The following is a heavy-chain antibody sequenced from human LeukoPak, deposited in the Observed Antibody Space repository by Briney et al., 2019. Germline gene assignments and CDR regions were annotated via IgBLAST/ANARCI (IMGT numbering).Heavy chain of an antibody. Sequence: GASVKVSCKASGYTFTSYGISWVRQAPGQGLEWMGWISAYNGNTNYAQKLQGRVTMTTDTSTSTAYMELSSLRSEDTAVYYCATTSSGWYTSLDYWGQGTLVTVSS. CDR3: ATTSSGWYTSLDY. V-gene: IGHV1-18*01. CDR2: ISAYNGNT. J-gene: IGHJ4*02. D-gene: IGHD6-19*01. CDR1: GYTFTSYG.